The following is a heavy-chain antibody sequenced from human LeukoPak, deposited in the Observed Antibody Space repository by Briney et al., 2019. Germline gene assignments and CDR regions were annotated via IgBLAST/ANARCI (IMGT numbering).Heavy chain of an antibody. D-gene: IGHD3-9*01. V-gene: IGHV1-8*01. J-gene: IGHJ6*02. CDR2: MNPNSGNT. CDR1: GYTFTSYD. Sequence: ASVKVSCKASGYTFTSYDINWVRQATGQGLEWMGWMNPNSGNTGYAQKFQGRVTMTRNTSISTAYMELSSLRSEDTAVYYCARGVRYDILTCYYGGELTMDVWGQGTTVTVSS. CDR3: ARGVRYDILTCYYGGELTMDV.